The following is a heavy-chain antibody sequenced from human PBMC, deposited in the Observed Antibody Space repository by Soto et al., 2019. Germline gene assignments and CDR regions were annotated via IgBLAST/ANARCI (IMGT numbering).Heavy chain of an antibody. Sequence: EASVKVSCKVSGYTLTELSMHWVRQAPGKGREWMGGFDPEDGETIYAQKFQGRVTMTEDTSTDTAYMELSSLRSEDTAVYYCATGTYDSSGYYGAYGMDVWGQGTTVTVSS. CDR2: FDPEDGET. D-gene: IGHD3-22*01. CDR3: ATGTYDSSGYYGAYGMDV. V-gene: IGHV1-24*01. CDR1: GYTLTELS. J-gene: IGHJ6*02.